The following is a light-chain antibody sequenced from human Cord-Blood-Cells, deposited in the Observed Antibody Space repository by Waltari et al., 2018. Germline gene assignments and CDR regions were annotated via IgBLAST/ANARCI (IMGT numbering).Light chain of an antibody. Sequence: EIVMTQSPATLAVSPGERATLPSTASQSFSSNLAWYQQKPGQAPRLLIHGASTRATGIPARFSGSGSGTEFTLTISSLQSEDFAVYYCQQYNNWPPGFTFGPGTKVDIK. CDR1: QSFSSN. V-gene: IGKV3D-15*01. CDR2: GAS. J-gene: IGKJ3*01. CDR3: QQYNNWPPGFT.